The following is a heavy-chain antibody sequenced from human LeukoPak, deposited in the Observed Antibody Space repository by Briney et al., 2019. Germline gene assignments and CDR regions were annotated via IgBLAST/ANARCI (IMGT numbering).Heavy chain of an antibody. CDR3: ARGPGGRSGYYPLEDHYYYYYMDV. D-gene: IGHD3-22*01. J-gene: IGHJ6*03. CDR2: ISAYKGNT. Sequence: ASVKVSCKASGYTFTAYYMHWVRQAPGQGLEWMGWISAYKGNTNYAQKFQGRVTMTTDTSTSTAYMELRSLRSDDTAVYYCARGPGGRSGYYPLEDHYYYYYMDVWGKGTTVTVSS. V-gene: IGHV1-18*01. CDR1: GYTFTAYY.